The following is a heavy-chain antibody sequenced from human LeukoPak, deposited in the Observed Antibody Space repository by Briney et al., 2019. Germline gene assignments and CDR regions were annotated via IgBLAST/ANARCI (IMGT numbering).Heavy chain of an antibody. V-gene: IGHV3-53*04. CDR3: ARDRAYHDYELDASNI. Sequence: GGSLRLSWAAAGFTVSTNCMTWVRQAPGKGLEWVSTIYSGGTTYYADSVMGRFTISRHNSRNTLCLQMNSLRAEDTAVYYCARDRAYHDYELDASNIWGQGTMVTVSS. J-gene: IGHJ3*02. CDR1: GFTVSTNC. D-gene: IGHD4-17*01. CDR2: IYSGGTT.